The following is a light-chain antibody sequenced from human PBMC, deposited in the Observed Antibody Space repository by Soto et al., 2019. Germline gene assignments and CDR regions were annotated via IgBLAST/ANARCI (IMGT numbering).Light chain of an antibody. J-gene: IGKJ2*03. CDR3: QQYGRSPPYS. Sequence: EIVVTQSPGTLSLSPGESATLSCRASQSVSNTYLAWYQQKPGQAPRLLIYGTSNKATGIPDRFSGSGAGTDFTLTISRLEPEDCAVYYCQQYGRSPPYSFGQGTTLEIK. CDR1: QSVSNTY. V-gene: IGKV3-20*01. CDR2: GTS.